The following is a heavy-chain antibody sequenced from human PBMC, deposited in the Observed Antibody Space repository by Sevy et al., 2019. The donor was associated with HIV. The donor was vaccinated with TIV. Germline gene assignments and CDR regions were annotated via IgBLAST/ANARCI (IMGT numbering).Heavy chain of an antibody. V-gene: IGHV3-21*01. CDR1: GFTFSSYS. Sequence: GGSLRLSCAASGFTFSSYSMNWVRQAPGKGMEWVSSISSSSSYIYYADSVKGRFTISRDNGNNSLYLQMNSLRAEDTAVYYCARGEKQYYYYYYMDVWGKGTSVTVSS. CDR2: ISSSSSYI. J-gene: IGHJ6*03. CDR3: ARGEKQYYYYYYMDV.